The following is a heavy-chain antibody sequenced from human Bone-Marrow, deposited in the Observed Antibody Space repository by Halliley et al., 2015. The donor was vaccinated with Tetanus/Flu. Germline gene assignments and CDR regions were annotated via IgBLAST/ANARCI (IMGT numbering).Heavy chain of an antibody. Sequence: TLSLTCTVSGGFIKSGGYYWSWVRQHPGKGLEWIGYIYRAGLNYYNPSLQSRVTISIDRARNQFSLKMTSMTAADTAIYYCARSRRAAGSSFFESWGQGILVTVSS. CDR2: IYRAGLN. CDR1: GGFIKSGGYY. J-gene: IGHJ4*02. D-gene: IGHD2-15*01. V-gene: IGHV4-30-2*01. CDR3: ARSRRAAGSSFFES.